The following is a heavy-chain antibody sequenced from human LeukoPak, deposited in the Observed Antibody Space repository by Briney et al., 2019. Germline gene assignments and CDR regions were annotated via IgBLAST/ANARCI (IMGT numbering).Heavy chain of an antibody. D-gene: IGHD6-19*01. CDR3: ARGGIQVSGIDEFDY. V-gene: IGHV3-13*01. J-gene: IGHJ4*02. CDR2: IGIRGDT. Sequence: PGGSLRLSCAAYGFTFIDYDMHWVRQVIGKGLEWVSAIGIRGDTHYSGSVKGRFTISGENAESSLYLQMNSLRAEDTAVYYCARGGIQVSGIDEFDYWGQGTLVTVSS. CDR1: GFTFIDYD.